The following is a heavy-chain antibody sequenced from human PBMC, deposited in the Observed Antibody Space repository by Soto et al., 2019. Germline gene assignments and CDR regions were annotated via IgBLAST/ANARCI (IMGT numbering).Heavy chain of an antibody. J-gene: IGHJ5*02. CDR3: VRGFVGVVAATPGWFDP. Sequence: QVQLVQSGAEVKKPGSSVKVSCKASGGTFSSYAISWVRQAPGQGLEWMGGIIPIFGTANYAQKFQGRVTITADESTSTAYMELRRLRSEDTAVYYCVRGFVGVVAATPGWFDPWGQGSLVTVSS. D-gene: IGHD2-15*01. V-gene: IGHV1-69*01. CDR2: IIPIFGTA. CDR1: GGTFSSYA.